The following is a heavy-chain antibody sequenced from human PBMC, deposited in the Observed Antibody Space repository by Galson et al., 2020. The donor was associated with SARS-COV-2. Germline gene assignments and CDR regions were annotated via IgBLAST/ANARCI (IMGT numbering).Heavy chain of an antibody. CDR1: GYTFTSYA. Sequence: ASVKVSCKASGYTFTSYAMNWVRQAPGQGLEWMGWINTNTGNPTYAQGFTGRFVFSLDTSVSTAYLQISSLKAEDTAVYYCARDTWIPYYYDSTPEDNWFDPWGQGTLVTVSS. D-gene: IGHD3-22*01. J-gene: IGHJ5*02. V-gene: IGHV7-4-1*02. CDR3: ARDTWIPYYYDSTPEDNWFDP. CDR2: INTNTGNP.